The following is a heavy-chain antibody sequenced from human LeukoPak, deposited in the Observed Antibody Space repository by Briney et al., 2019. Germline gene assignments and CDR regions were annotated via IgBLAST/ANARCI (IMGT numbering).Heavy chain of an antibody. J-gene: IGHJ5*02. Sequence: SETLSLTCTVSGGSIRSFYWGWIRQPPGKGLEWIGYSYYGGSTNYNPSLKSRVTISVDTSKDQFSLKLSSVTAADTAVYYCARGMGIAPKFDPWGQGTLVTVSS. CDR1: GGSIRSFY. V-gene: IGHV4-59*08. CDR3: ARGMGIAPKFDP. D-gene: IGHD6-13*01. CDR2: SYYGGST.